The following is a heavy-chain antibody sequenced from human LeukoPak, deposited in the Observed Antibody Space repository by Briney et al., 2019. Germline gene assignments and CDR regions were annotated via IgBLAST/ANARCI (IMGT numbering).Heavy chain of an antibody. D-gene: IGHD6-19*01. CDR1: RFTFTNYA. Sequence: PGRSLRLSCAASRFTFTNYAMSWVRQAPGKGLEWVSAISGSGGTTYYADSVKGRFTISRDNSKNALYLQMNSLRAEDTAVYYCAKVWDNSGWYFDYWAREPWSPSPQ. CDR3: AKVWDNSGWYFDY. V-gene: IGHV3-23*01. CDR2: ISGSGGTT. J-gene: IGHJ4*02.